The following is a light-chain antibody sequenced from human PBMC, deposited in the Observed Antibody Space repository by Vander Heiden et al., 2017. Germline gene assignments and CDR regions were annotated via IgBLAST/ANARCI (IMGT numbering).Light chain of an antibody. Sequence: QSALTQPRSESGSPGQSVIISCTGTGRDVGAFNYVSWYQQHPGKAPKLILYDVNKRPSGVPDRFSGSKSGNTASLTISGLQAEDEADYSGCSYAGMYTWVFGGGTKVTVL. CDR3: CSYAGMYTWV. V-gene: IGLV2-11*01. CDR1: GRDVGAFNY. CDR2: DVN. J-gene: IGLJ2*01.